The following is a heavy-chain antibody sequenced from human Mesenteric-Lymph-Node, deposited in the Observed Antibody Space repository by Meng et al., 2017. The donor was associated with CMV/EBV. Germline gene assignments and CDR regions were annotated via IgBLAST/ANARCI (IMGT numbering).Heavy chain of an antibody. CDR2: IYSGGST. J-gene: IGHJ4*02. CDR1: GFTVSSNY. V-gene: IGHV3-66*02. CDR3: AREGSGYSYGFDY. Sequence: GESLKISCAASGFTVSSNYMSWVRQAPGKGLEWVSVIYSGGSTYYADSVKGRFTISRDNSKNTLYLQMNSLRAEDTAVYYCAREGSGYSYGFDYWGQGTLVTVSS. D-gene: IGHD5-18*01.